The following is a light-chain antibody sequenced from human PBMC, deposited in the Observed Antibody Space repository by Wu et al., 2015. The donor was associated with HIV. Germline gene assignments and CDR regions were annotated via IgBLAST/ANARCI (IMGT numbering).Light chain of an antibody. Sequence: EIVLTQSPGTLSLSPGERATLSCRASQSVSSSYLAWYQQKPGQAPRLLIYGASSRATGIPDRFSGSGSGTEFTLSISRLEPEDFAVYYCQQYGSSSYSFGLGDQAGDQT. V-gene: IGKV3-20*01. J-gene: IGKJ2*03. CDR3: QQYGSSSYS. CDR1: QSVSSSY. CDR2: GAS.